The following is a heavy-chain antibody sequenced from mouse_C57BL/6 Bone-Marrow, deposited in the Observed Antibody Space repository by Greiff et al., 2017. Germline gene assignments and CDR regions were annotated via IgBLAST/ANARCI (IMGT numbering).Heavy chain of an antibody. J-gene: IGHJ3*01. D-gene: IGHD1-1*01. V-gene: IGHV1-64*01. CDR3: ARRGYGSLWFAY. CDR1: GYTFTSYW. CDR2: IHPISGST. Sequence: QVQLQQSGAELVKPGASVKLSCKASGYTFTSYWMHWVKQRPGQGLEWIGMIHPISGSTNYNEKFKSKATLTVDKSSSTAYMQLSSLTSEDSAVYYCARRGYGSLWFAYWGQGTLVTGSA.